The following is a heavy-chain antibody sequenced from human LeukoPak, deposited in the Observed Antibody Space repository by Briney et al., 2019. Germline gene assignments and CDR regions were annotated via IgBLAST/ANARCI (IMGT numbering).Heavy chain of an antibody. CDR2: ISTYNGNT. J-gene: IGHJ4*02. CDR1: GYTFTSYG. CDR3: ARYYDILTGYPPLLDY. D-gene: IGHD3-9*01. V-gene: IGHV1-18*01. Sequence: ASVKVSCKASGYTFTSYGLSWVRQAPGQGLEWMGWISTYNGNTYNAQKFQGRFTMTTDTSTSTVYMELWSLRSDDTAVYYCARYYDILTGYPPLLDYWGQGTLVTVSS.